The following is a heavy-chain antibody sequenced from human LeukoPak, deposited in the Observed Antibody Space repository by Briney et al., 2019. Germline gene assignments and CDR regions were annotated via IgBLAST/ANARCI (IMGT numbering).Heavy chain of an antibody. CDR1: GYTFTSYD. V-gene: IGHV1-8*01. CDR3: ARALSWTTDSYYYMDV. Sequence: EASVKVSCKASGYTFTSYDINWVRQATVQGLEWMGWMNPNSGNTGYAQKFQGRVTMTKNTSITTAYMELSSLRSEDTAVYYCARALSWTTDSYYYMDVWGKGTTVTVSS. D-gene: IGHD3/OR15-3a*01. J-gene: IGHJ6*03. CDR2: MNPNSGNT.